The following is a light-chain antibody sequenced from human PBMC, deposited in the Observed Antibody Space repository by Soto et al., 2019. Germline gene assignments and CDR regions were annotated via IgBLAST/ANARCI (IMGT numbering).Light chain of an antibody. V-gene: IGLV2-8*01. J-gene: IGLJ2*01. Sequence: QPVLTQPPSASGSPGQSVTISCTGTSSDVGGSTYVSWYQQHPGKAPKLMIYEVSRRPPEVPDRFSGSKSGNTASLTVSGLQSEDEADYYCSSYAGSSNMIFGGGTKVTVL. CDR3: SSYAGSSNMI. CDR2: EVS. CDR1: SSDVGGSTY.